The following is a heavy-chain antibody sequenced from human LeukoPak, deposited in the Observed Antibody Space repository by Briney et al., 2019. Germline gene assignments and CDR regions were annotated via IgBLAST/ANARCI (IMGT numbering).Heavy chain of an antibody. CDR3: TRMNYYYGMDV. V-gene: IGHV3-49*04. Sequence: PGRSMSLSCTASGFTIGDYAMSWVRQAPGEGLEWVGFIRSKAYGGTTEYAASVKGRFTISRDDSKSIAYLQMNSLKTEDTAVYYCTRMNYYYGMDVWGQGTTVTVSS. CDR2: IRSKAYGGTT. CDR1: GFTIGDYA. J-gene: IGHJ6*02.